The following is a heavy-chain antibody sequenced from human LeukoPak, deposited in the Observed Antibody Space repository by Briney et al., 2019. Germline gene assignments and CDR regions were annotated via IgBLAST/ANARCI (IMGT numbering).Heavy chain of an antibody. CDR1: GGSISSHY. Sequence: SETLSLTCTVSGGSISSHYWSWIRQPPGKGLEWIGYIYYSGSTNYNPSLKSRVTISVDTSKNQFSLKLSSVTAADTAVYYCARSGSYWYFDLWGRGILVTVSS. V-gene: IGHV4-59*11. J-gene: IGHJ2*01. CDR3: ARSGSYWYFDL. CDR2: IYYSGST. D-gene: IGHD1-26*01.